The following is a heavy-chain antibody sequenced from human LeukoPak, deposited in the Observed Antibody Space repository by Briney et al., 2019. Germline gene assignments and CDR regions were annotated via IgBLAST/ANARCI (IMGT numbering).Heavy chain of an antibody. CDR1: GFIFGTTS. Sequence: GGSLRLSCAGSGFIFGTTSMSWVRQTPGKGLEWVASINYDGSEKYYVGSVEGRFTISRDSAKKSLFLQMNSLKAEDTAIYYCTRDQHWGQGTLVTVSS. CDR3: TRDQH. V-gene: IGHV3-7*01. CDR2: INYDGSEK. J-gene: IGHJ1*01.